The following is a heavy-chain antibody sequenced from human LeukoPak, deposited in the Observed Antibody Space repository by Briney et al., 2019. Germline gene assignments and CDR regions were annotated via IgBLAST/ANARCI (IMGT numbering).Heavy chain of an antibody. J-gene: IGHJ5*02. Sequence: PGGSLRLSCAASGFTFSDYYMSWIRQAPGKGLEWVSYISSSDSTIYYADSVKGRFTISRDNAKNSLYLQMNSLRAEDTAVYYCARTYYYDRSGYYYVWLDPWGQGTLVTVSS. V-gene: IGHV3-11*01. CDR3: ARTYYYDRSGYYYVWLDP. CDR2: ISSSDSTI. D-gene: IGHD3-22*01. CDR1: GFTFSDYY.